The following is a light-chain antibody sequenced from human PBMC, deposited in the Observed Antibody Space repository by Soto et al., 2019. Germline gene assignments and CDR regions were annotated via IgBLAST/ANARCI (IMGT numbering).Light chain of an antibody. CDR1: SSNIGSNT. CDR2: SNN. CDR3: AAWDDSLNGFYV. J-gene: IGLJ1*01. V-gene: IGLV1-44*01. Sequence: QSVLTQPPSASGTPGQRVTISCSGSSSNIGSNTVNWYQQLPGTAPKLLIYSNNQRPSGVPDRFSGSKSGTSASLAISGLQSEDEADYYWAAWDDSLNGFYVFGTGTKVTV.